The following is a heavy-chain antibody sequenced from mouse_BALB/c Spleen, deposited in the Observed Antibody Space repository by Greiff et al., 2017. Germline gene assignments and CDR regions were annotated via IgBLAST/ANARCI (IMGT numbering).Heavy chain of an antibody. Sequence: EVQLQESGPGLVKPSQSLSLTCSVTGYSITSGYYWNWIRQFPGNKLEWMGYISYDGSNNYNPSLKNRISITRDTSKNQFFLKLNSVTTEDTATYYCARDYYGSSFDYWGQDTTLTVSS. CDR3: ARDYYGSSFDY. CDR2: ISYDGSN. CDR1: GYSITSGYY. V-gene: IGHV3-6*02. J-gene: IGHJ2*01. D-gene: IGHD1-1*01.